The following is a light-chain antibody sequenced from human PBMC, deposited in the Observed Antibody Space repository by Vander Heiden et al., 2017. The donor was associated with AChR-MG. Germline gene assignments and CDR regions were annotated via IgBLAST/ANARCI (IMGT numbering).Light chain of an antibody. CDR3: QQYYSTLGGFT. J-gene: IGKJ3*01. CDR2: WAS. CDR1: QSILYSSNNKNY. V-gene: IGKV4-1*01. Sequence: DIVMTQSPDSLAVSLGERATINCKSSQSILYSSNNKNYLAWYQQKPGQPPKSLIYWASTRESGVPDRFSGSGSGTDFTLTISSLQAEDVAVYYCQQYYSTLGGFTFGPGTKVDIK.